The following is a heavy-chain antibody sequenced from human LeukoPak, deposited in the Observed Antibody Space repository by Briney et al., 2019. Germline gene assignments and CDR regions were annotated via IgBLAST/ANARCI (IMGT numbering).Heavy chain of an antibody. Sequence: GGSLRLSCAASGFTLSNYWMSWVRQAPGKGLEWVANIKQDGSEKYYVDSVKGRFTISRDNAKNSLYLQMNSLRAEDTAVYYCARVSSRWFFDYWGQGTLVTVSS. CDR2: IKQDGSEK. CDR1: GFTLSNYW. CDR3: ARVSSRWFFDY. D-gene: IGHD6-13*01. J-gene: IGHJ4*02. V-gene: IGHV3-7*01.